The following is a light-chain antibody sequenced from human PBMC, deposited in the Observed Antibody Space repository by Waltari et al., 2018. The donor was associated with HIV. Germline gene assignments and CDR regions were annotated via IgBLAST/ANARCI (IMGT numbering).Light chain of an antibody. Sequence: DIVMTQPPDSLAVSPGERDTINCESSQTVLYSSNNKNYLAWYQQKPGQPPKLLIYWASTRESGVPDRFSGSGSGTDFTLTISSLQAEDVAVYYCQQYYSTPLTFGGGTKVEIK. CDR2: WAS. CDR1: QTVLYSSNNKNY. V-gene: IGKV4-1*01. J-gene: IGKJ4*01. CDR3: QQYYSTPLT.